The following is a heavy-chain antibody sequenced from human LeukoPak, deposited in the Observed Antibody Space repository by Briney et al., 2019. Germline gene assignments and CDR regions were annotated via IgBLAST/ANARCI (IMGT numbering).Heavy chain of an antibody. CDR3: ARSQAGYYDSSGLNP. CDR1: GYTFTSYG. CDR2: ISAYNGNT. D-gene: IGHD3-22*01. V-gene: IGHV1-18*01. Sequence: ASVKASCKASGYTFTSYGISWVRQAPGQGLEWMGWISAYNGNTNYAQKLQGRVTMTTDTSTSTAYMELRSLRSDDTAVYYCARSQAGYYDSSGLNPWGQGTLVTVSS. J-gene: IGHJ5*02.